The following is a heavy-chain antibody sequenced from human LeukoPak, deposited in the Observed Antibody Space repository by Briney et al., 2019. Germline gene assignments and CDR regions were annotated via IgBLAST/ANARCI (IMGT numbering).Heavy chain of an antibody. CDR1: EFTFTNPY. Sequence: ASVKVSCEASEFTFTNPYSPGCGQALGRGLGGMGWINGNSGTTFYAQKFQDRITVTRDTSISTMYMELNRLTSDDTAVYYCARDFDWGPDYWGQGTLVAVSS. J-gene: IGHJ4*02. CDR2: INGNSGTT. D-gene: IGHD3-9*01. CDR3: ARDFDWGPDY. V-gene: IGHV1-2*02.